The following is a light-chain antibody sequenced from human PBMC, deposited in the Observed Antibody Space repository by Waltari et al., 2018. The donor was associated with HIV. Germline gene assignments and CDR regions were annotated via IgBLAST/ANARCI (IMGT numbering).Light chain of an antibody. J-gene: IGLJ1*01. CDR1: SSNMGRNY. CDR3: AAWDDSLSGFYV. CDR2: RNK. Sequence: QSVLTQPPSASGTPGQRVTISCSGSSSNMGRNYVYWYQQLPGTAPKLLIYRNKQRPSGVPDRFSGSKSGTSASLAISGLRSEDEADYYCAAWDDSLSGFYVFGTGTKVTVL. V-gene: IGLV1-47*01.